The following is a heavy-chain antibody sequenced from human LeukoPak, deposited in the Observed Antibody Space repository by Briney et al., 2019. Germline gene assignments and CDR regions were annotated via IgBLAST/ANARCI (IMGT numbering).Heavy chain of an antibody. Sequence: SETLSLTCTVSGGSISSGTSYWSWIRQPPGQGLEWIGYIYHSGSTYYNPSLKSRVTISVDRSKNQFSLKLSSVTAADTAVYYCARDKSGGNDYWGQGTLVTVSS. V-gene: IGHV4-30-2*01. CDR1: GGSISSGTSY. CDR3: ARDKSGGNDY. J-gene: IGHJ4*02. D-gene: IGHD3-3*01. CDR2: IYHSGST.